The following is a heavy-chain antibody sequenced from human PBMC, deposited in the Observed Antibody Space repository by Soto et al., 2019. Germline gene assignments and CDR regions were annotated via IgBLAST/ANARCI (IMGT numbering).Heavy chain of an antibody. Sequence: SETLSLTCAVSGGSISSSHWWGWVRQAPGKGLEWIGEIYHSGSTNYNPSLKSRITMSVDKSKNQFSVNLSSVTAADTAVYYCVRDADETAIVPAPWLVWGRGTMVTVSS. CDR3: VRDADETAIVPAPWLV. CDR1: GGSISSSHW. V-gene: IGHV4-4*02. J-gene: IGHJ6*02. CDR2: IYHSGST. D-gene: IGHD2-21*02.